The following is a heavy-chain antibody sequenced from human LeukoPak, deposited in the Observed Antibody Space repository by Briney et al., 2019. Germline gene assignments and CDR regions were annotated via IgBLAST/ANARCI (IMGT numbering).Heavy chain of an antibody. CDR2: IWYDGSNK. CDR3: ASLADDYSNYYYYGMDV. J-gene: IGHJ6*02. V-gene: IGHV3-33*01. CDR1: GFTFSSYG. Sequence: TGGSLRLSCAASGFTFSSYGMHWVRQAPGKGLEWVAVIWYDGSNKYYADSVKGRFTISRDNSKNTLYLQMNSLRAEDTAVYYCASLADDYSNYYYYGMDVWGQGTTVTVSS. D-gene: IGHD4-11*01.